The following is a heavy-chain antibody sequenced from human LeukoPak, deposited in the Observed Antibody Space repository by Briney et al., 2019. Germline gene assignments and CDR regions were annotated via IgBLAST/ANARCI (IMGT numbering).Heavy chain of an antibody. V-gene: IGHV1-2*02. Sequence: ASVKVSCKASGYTFTGYYMHWVRQAPGQGLEWMGWINPNSGGTNYAQKFQGRVTMTRDTSISTAYMELSRLRSDDTAVYYCARDLGMKRWRSNSTVTLENYYYGMDVWGQGTTVTVSS. D-gene: IGHD4-17*01. J-gene: IGHJ6*02. CDR2: INPNSGGT. CDR3: ARDLGMKRWRSNSTVTLENYYYGMDV. CDR1: GYTFTGYY.